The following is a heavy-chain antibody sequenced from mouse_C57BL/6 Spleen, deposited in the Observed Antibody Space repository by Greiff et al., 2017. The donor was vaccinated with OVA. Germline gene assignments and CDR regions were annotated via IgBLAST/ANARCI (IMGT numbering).Heavy chain of an antibody. CDR3: VPLYYGSSYAYFDV. CDR1: GYTFTDYN. D-gene: IGHD1-1*01. Sequence: VQLQQSGPELVKPGASVKMSCKASGYTFTDYNMHWVKQSHGKSLEWIGYLNPNNGGTSYNQKFKGKATLTVNKSSSTAYMELRSLTSEDSAVYYCVPLYYGSSYAYFDVWGTGTTVTVSS. V-gene: IGHV1-22*01. J-gene: IGHJ1*03. CDR2: LNPNNGGT.